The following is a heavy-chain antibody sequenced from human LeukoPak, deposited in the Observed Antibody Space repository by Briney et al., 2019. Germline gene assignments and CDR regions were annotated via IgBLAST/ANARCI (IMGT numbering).Heavy chain of an antibody. Sequence: VQPGRSLRLSCAASGFTFSSYGMHWVRQAPGKGLEWVAVVWYDGSNKYYADSVKGRFTISRDNSKNTLYLQMNSLRAEDTAVYYCARARALFDYWGQGTLVTVSS. CDR3: ARARALFDY. V-gene: IGHV3-33*01. CDR2: VWYDGSNK. CDR1: GFTFSSYG. J-gene: IGHJ4*02.